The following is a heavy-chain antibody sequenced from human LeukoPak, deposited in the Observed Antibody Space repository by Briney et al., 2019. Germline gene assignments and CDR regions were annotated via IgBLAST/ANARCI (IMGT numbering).Heavy chain of an antibody. D-gene: IGHD2-2*01. CDR3: ARQGYCSSTSCYHLDY. CDR2: INHSGST. V-gene: IGHV4-34*01. J-gene: IGHJ4*02. Sequence: SETLSLTCAVYGGSFSGYYWSWIRQPPGKGLEWIGEINHSGSTNYNPSLKSQVTISVDTSKNQFSLKLSSVTAADTAVYYCARQGYCSSTSCYHLDYWGQGTLVTVSS. CDR1: GGSFSGYY.